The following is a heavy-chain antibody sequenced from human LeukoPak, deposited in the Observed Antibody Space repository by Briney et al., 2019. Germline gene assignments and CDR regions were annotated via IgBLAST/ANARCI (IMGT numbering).Heavy chain of an antibody. Sequence: GGSLRLSCAASGFTFSSYAMSWVRQAPGKGLEWVSAISNDGGGTTYADFVKGRFTISRDNSKNTLFLQMNSLRAEDTALYYCAKGGSGYFLDLWGQGTLVTVSS. CDR3: AKGGSGYFLDL. V-gene: IGHV3-23*01. J-gene: IGHJ5*02. CDR2: ISNDGGGT. D-gene: IGHD2/OR15-2a*01. CDR1: GFTFSSYA.